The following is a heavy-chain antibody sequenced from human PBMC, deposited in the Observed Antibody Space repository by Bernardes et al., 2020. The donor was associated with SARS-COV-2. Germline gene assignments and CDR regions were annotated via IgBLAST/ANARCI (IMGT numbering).Heavy chain of an antibody. CDR2: ISSSGSTI. CDR1: VFTFSSYE. V-gene: IGHV3-48*03. D-gene: IGHD3-16*01. Sequence: GGSLRLSCAASVFTFSSYEMNWVRQAPGKGLEWVSSISSSGSTIYYADSVKGRFTISRDNAKNSLYLQMNSLRAEDTAVYYCASGPDYDYAYWSQGTLVTVSS. J-gene: IGHJ4*02. CDR3: ASGPDYDYAY.